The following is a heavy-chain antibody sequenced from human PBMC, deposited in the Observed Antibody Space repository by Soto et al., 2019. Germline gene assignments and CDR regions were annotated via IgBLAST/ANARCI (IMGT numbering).Heavy chain of an antibody. D-gene: IGHD2-15*01. CDR2: ISGSGGST. V-gene: IGHV3-23*01. J-gene: IGHJ5*02. CDR1: GFTFSSYA. CDR3: VSPTRSGWFDP. Sequence: GGSLRLSCAASGFTFSSYAMSWVRQAPGKGLEWVSAISGSGGSTYYADSVKGRFTISRDNSKNTLYLQMNSLRAEDTAVYYCVSPTRSGWFDPWGQGTLVTVSS.